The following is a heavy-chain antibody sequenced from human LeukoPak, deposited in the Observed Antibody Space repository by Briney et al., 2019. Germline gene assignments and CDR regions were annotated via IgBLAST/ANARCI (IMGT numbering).Heavy chain of an antibody. J-gene: IGHJ3*01. V-gene: IGHV4-59*02. D-gene: IGHD1-26*01. Sequence: EPSETLSLTCTVSGGSVSSYYWSWIRQPPGKGLEWIGYIYYSGSTNYNPSLKSRVTISVDTSKNQFSLKSNSITTADTAVYYCARVRLSGTYLDAFDVWGQGTMVTVSS. CDR3: ARVRLSGTYLDAFDV. CDR2: IYYSGST. CDR1: GGSVSSYY.